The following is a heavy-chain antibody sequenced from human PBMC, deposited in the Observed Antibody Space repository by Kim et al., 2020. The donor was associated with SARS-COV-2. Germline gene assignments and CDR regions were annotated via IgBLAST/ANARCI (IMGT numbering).Heavy chain of an antibody. CDR2: ISYDGSNQ. V-gene: IGHV3-30*18. J-gene: IGHJ3*01. Sequence: GGSLRLSCAASGFRFSNYAMYWVRQAPVKGLEWVAVISYDGSNQYYGDSVKGRFTISRDNSKNTVFLQMNSLTTEDTAVYYCAKVLGGSYHDAFDVWGQGTMGTVSS. D-gene: IGHD1-26*01. CDR3: AKVLGGSYHDAFDV. CDR1: GFRFSNYA.